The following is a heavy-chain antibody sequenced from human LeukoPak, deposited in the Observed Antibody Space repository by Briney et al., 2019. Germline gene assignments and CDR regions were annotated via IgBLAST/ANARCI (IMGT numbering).Heavy chain of an antibody. CDR2: ISTNGGNT. V-gene: IGHV3-64*01. Sequence: AGGSLGLSCAASGFTFSSYAMHWVRQAPGKGLEYVSAISTNGGNTDYANSVKGRFTISRDNSKNMLYLQMGSLRAEDMAVYYCARDGAKGYCSGGSCHYYFDYWGQGTLVTVSS. CDR1: GFTFSSYA. CDR3: ARDGAKGYCSGGSCHYYFDY. D-gene: IGHD2-15*01. J-gene: IGHJ4*02.